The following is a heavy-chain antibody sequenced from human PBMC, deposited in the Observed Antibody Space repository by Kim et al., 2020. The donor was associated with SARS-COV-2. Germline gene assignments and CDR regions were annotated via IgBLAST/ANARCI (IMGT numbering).Heavy chain of an antibody. V-gene: IGHV4-4*07. Sequence: SETLSLTCTVSGASISNYHWTWIRQPAGMGLEWIGRLYPGGNTNYNPSLKGRVTLSMHTSRNQRSVTLTSVTAADTAVYYCARKDADYWGRGTLVTVSS. CDR2: LYPGGNT. CDR3: ARKDADY. CDR1: GASISNYH. J-gene: IGHJ4*02.